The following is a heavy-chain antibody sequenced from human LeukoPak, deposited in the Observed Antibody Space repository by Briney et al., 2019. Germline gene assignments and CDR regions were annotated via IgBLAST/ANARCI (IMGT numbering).Heavy chain of an antibody. Sequence: GGSLRLSCAASGFTFSSYAMSWVRQAPGKGLEWVSVISGSGDTAFYADSVKGWFTISRDNSKNTLSLQMNSLRAEDTAIYYCAKDWNSPVAGTGYFQHWGQGTLVTVSS. J-gene: IGHJ1*01. D-gene: IGHD6-19*01. V-gene: IGHV3-23*01. CDR3: AKDWNSPVAGTGYFQH. CDR1: GFTFSSYA. CDR2: ISGSGDTA.